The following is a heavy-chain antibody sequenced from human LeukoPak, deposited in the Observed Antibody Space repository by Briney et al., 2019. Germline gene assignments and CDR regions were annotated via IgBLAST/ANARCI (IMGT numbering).Heavy chain of an antibody. CDR3: ARDLRENWNYGMDV. Sequence: PSETLSLTCTVSGGSIRGYYWSWIRQPPGKGLEWIGYIYSSGSTNYNPSLKSRVTISVDTSKNQFSLKLSSVTAADTAVYYCARDLRENWNYGMDVWGQGTTVTVSS. V-gene: IGHV4-59*01. D-gene: IGHD1-1*01. J-gene: IGHJ6*02. CDR1: GGSIRGYY. CDR2: IYSSGST.